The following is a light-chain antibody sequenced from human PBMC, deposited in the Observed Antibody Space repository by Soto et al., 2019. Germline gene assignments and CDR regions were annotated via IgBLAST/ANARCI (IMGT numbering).Light chain of an antibody. V-gene: IGKV1-5*01. CDR1: QSISGW. CDR3: QQSNTFWT. J-gene: IGKJ1*01. Sequence: DIQMTQSPSTLSASVGDRVTITCRASQSISGWLAWYQQKPGKAPKLLIYDASSLESGVPSRFSGSGSGTEFTLTITSLQPDDFATYYCQQSNTFWTFGQGTKVDIK. CDR2: DAS.